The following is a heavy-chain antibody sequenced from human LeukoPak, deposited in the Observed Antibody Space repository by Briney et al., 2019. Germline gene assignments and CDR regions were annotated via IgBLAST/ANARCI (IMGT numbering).Heavy chain of an antibody. J-gene: IGHJ3*02. V-gene: IGHV4-39*07. D-gene: IGHD1-14*01. Sequence: PSETLSLTCTVSDGSDINSSYYWGWIRQPPWKGLEWIAGIYYSGTTYYNPSLKSRATISLETSKRQFSLKLRSVTAADTAIFYCARTVGISSGGIAFDIWGQGTMVTVSS. CDR3: ARTVGISSGGIAFDI. CDR1: DGSDINSSYY. CDR2: IYYSGTT.